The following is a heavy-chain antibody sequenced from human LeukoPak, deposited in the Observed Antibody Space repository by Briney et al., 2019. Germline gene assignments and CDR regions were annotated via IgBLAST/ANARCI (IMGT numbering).Heavy chain of an antibody. CDR2: ISYDGSNK. V-gene: IGHV3-30-3*01. J-gene: IGHJ4*02. CDR1: GFTFSSYA. Sequence: GGSLRLSCAASGFTFSSYAMHWVRQAPGKGLEWVAVISYDGSNKYYADSVKGRFTISRDNSKNTLYLQMNSLKTEDTAVYYCTTAGFWSGYSFDYWGQGTLVTVSS. CDR3: TTAGFWSGYSFDY. D-gene: IGHD3-3*01.